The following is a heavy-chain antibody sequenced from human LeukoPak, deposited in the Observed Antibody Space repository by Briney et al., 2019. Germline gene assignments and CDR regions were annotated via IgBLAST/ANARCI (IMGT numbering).Heavy chain of an antibody. CDR3: ARDSTGNDY. Sequence: GGSLRLSCAASGFTFSSYAMSWVRQAPGKGLEWVANIKQDGSEKYYVDSVKGRFTISRDNAKNSLYLQMNSLRAEDTAMYYCARDSTGNDYWGQGTLVTVSS. V-gene: IGHV3-7*01. J-gene: IGHJ4*02. D-gene: IGHD1-1*01. CDR2: IKQDGSEK. CDR1: GFTFSSYA.